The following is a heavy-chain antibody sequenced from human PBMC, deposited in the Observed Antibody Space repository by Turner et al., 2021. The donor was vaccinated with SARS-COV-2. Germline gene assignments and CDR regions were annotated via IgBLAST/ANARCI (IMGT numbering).Heavy chain of an antibody. CDR3: ARDRVDYGMDV. Sequence: EVQLVETGGGLIQPGGSLRLPCAASGVPVSSNYMTWVRQAPGKGLEWVSVIYSGGSTYYADSVKGRFTISRDNSKNTLYLQMNSLRAEDTAVYYCARDRVDYGMDVWGQGTTVTVSS. J-gene: IGHJ6*02. CDR2: IYSGGST. V-gene: IGHV3-53*02. D-gene: IGHD3-3*01. CDR1: GVPVSSNY.